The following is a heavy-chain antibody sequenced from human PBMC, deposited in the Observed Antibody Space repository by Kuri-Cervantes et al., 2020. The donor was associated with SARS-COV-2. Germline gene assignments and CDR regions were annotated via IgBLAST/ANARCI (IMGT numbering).Heavy chain of an antibody. J-gene: IGHJ5*02. CDR1: GGSFSGYY. V-gene: IGHV4-34*01. CDR3: ARGVWFDP. CDR2: INHSGST. Sequence: SETLSLTCAVYGGSFSGYYWSWIRQPPGKGLEWIGEINHSGSTNYNPSLKSRVTISVDTSKNQFSLKLSSVTAADTAVYYCARGVWFDPWGQGTLVTGSS.